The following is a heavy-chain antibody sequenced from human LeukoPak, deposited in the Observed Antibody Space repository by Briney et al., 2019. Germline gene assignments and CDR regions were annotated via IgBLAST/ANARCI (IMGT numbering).Heavy chain of an antibody. CDR2: INSDGSST. CDR1: GFTFSSYW. J-gene: IGHJ4*02. D-gene: IGHD5-18*01. CDR3: ARHFNSFVDTAIDFDY. V-gene: IGHV3-74*01. Sequence: GGSLRLSCAASGFTFSSYWMHWVRQAPGKGLVWVSRINSDGSSTSYADSVKGRFTISRDNAKNSLYLQMNSLRAEDTAVYYCARHFNSFVDTAIDFDYWGQGTLVTVSS.